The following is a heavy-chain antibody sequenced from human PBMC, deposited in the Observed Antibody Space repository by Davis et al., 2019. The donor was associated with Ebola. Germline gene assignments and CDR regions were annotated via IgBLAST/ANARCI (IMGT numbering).Heavy chain of an antibody. Sequence: ASVKVSCKASGYTFTSYYMHWVRQAPGQGLEWMGIINPSGGSTSYAQKFQGRVTMTRDTSTSTVYMELSSLRSEDTAVYYCARGSERGIRNSSGWRNFDYWGQGTLVTVSS. CDR3: ARGSERGIRNSSGWRNFDY. D-gene: IGHD6-19*01. CDR2: INPSGGST. J-gene: IGHJ4*02. CDR1: GYTFTSYY. V-gene: IGHV1-46*01.